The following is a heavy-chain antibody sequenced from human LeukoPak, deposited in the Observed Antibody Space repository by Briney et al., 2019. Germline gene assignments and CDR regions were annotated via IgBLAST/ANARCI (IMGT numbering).Heavy chain of an antibody. CDR2: IYTSGST. D-gene: IGHD3-22*01. J-gene: IGHJ5*02. CDR3: ARVPAPYDSIRYNWFDP. Sequence: SETLSLTCTVSGGSISSYYWSWIRQPAGKGLEWIGRIYTSGSTNYNPSLKSRVTMSVDTSKNQFSLKLSSVTAADTAVYYCARVPAPYDSIRYNWFDPWGQGTLVTVSS. CDR1: GGSISSYY. V-gene: IGHV4-4*07.